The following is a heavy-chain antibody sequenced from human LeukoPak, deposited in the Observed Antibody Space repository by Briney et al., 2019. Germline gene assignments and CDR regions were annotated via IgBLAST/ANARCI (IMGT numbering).Heavy chain of an antibody. CDR3: AKDGGGSEWLLDEGEYFDH. CDR2: ISGSGGST. J-gene: IGHJ4*02. V-gene: IGHV3-23*01. Sequence: GGSLRLSCAASGFTFSRSAMSWVRQAPGKGLEWISSISGSGGSTYYADSVKGRFTISRDNSKNTLYLQMNSLRAEDTAVYYCAKDGGGSEWLLDEGEYFDHWGQGTLVTVSA. CDR1: GFTFSRSA. D-gene: IGHD3-3*01.